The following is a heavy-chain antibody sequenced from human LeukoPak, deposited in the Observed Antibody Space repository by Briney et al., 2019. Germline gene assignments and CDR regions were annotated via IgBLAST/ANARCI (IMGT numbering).Heavy chain of an antibody. D-gene: IGHD1-14*01. J-gene: IGHJ3*02. V-gene: IGHV3-23*01. CDR2: ISDSGGST. CDR1: GFTFSSSA. Sequence: GGSLRLSCAASGFTFSSSAVSWVRQAPGKGLEWVSTISDSGGSTYYADSVKGRFTISRDNSKNTLYLQMNSLRAEDTALYYCAKVVSGNWGGLDISGQGTMVPVSS. CDR3: AKVVSGNWGGLDI.